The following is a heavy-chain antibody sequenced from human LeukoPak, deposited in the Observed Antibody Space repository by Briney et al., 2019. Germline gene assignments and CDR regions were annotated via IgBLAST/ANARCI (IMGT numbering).Heavy chain of an antibody. Sequence: GASVKVSCKASGYTFTSYYMHWVRQAPGQGLEWMGIINPSGGSTSYAQKFQGRVTMTRDTSTSTVYMELSSLRSEDTAVYYCARDRVVDTAMTHNWFDPWGQGTLVTVSS. D-gene: IGHD5-18*01. V-gene: IGHV1-46*01. J-gene: IGHJ5*02. CDR1: GYTFTSYY. CDR2: INPSGGST. CDR3: ARDRVVDTAMTHNWFDP.